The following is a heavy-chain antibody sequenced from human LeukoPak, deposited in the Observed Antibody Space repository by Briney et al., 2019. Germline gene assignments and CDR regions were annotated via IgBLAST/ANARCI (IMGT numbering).Heavy chain of an antibody. V-gene: IGHV3-30-3*01. D-gene: IGHD6-6*01. CDR3: ARSSSPDQIYFDY. CDR2: ISYDGSNK. J-gene: IGHJ4*02. Sequence: GGSLRLSCAASGFTFSSYAMHWVRPAPGKGLEWVAVISYDGSNKYYADSVKGRFTISRDNSKNTLYLQMNSLRAEDTAVYYCARSSSPDQIYFDYWGQGTLVTVSS. CDR1: GFTFSSYA.